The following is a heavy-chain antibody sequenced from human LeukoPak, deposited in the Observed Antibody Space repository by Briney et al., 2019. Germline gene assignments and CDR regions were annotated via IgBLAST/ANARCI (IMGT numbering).Heavy chain of an antibody. V-gene: IGHV3-49*04. D-gene: IGHD5-12*01. CDR1: GFTFGDYS. CDR2: IGSKAYGGTT. Sequence: GGSLRLSCTASGFTFGDYSMSWVRQAPGKGLEWVGFIGSKAYGGTTEYAASVKGRFTISRDDSKSIAYLQMNSLKTEDTAVYYCIRVGVYGYSGPYGGHWGQGTLVTVSS. CDR3: IRVGVYGYSGPYGGH. J-gene: IGHJ4*02.